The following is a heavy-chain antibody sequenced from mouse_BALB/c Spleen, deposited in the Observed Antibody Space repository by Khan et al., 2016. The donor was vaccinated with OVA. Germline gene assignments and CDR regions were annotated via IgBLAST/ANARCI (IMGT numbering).Heavy chain of an antibody. D-gene: IGHD1-1*02. Sequence: QVQLQQSGAELAKPGASVKMSCTASGYTFTTYWIHWKKQRPGQGPEWIGYINPSTGYTEYNQKFKDKATLTTDESSSATYLQLSSLTSEDSAVYYGTRRGLFGLFAFWGQGTLVTVSA. CDR3: TRRGLFGLFAF. V-gene: IGHV1-7*01. J-gene: IGHJ3*01. CDR1: GYTFTTYW. CDR2: INPSTGYT.